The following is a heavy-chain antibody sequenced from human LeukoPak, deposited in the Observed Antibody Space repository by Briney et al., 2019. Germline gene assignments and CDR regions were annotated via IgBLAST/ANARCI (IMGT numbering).Heavy chain of an antibody. CDR2: IIPILGIA. CDR3: ARGPLGYCSGGSCFRPEYYFDY. D-gene: IGHD2-15*01. CDR1: GGTFSSYT. J-gene: IGHJ4*02. Sequence: ASVKVSCKASGGTFSSYTISWVRQAPGQGLEWMGRIIPILGIANYAQKFQGRVTITADKSTSTAYMELSSLTSEDTAVYYCARGPLGYCSGGSCFRPEYYFDYWGQGTLVTVSS. V-gene: IGHV1-69*02.